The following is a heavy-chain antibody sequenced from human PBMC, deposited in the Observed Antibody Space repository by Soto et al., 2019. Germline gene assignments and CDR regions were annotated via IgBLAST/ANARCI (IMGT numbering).Heavy chain of an antibody. CDR3: AREGYTYYGMDV. D-gene: IGHD6-13*01. V-gene: IGHV1-46*01. Sequence: QVQLVQSGPEVKKPGASVKVSCKASGYIISSYYMHWVRQAPGQGLEWMGVINPSGGSTTYAQKFQGRVIMTRDTSTSTVYMELSSLRSEDTAVYYCAREGYTYYGMDVWGQGTTVTVSS. J-gene: IGHJ6*02. CDR2: INPSGGST. CDR1: GYIISSYY.